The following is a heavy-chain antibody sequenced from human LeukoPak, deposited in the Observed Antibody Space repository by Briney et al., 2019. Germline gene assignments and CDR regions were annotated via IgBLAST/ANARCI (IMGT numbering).Heavy chain of an antibody. CDR3: ARDRVYSSSSGPAYYYYYMDV. CDR2: INPNSGGT. D-gene: IGHD6-6*01. CDR1: GYTFTGYY. J-gene: IGHJ6*03. V-gene: IGHV1-2*02. Sequence: GASVKVSCKASGYTFTGYYMHWVRQAPGQGLEWMGWINPNSGGTNYAQKFQGRVTMTRDTSISTAYMELSRLRSDDTAVYYCARDRVYSSSSGPAYYYYYMDVWGKGTTVTVSS.